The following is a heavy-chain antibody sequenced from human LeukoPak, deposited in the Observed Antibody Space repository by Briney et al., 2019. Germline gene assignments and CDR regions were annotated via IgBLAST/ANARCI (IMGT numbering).Heavy chain of an antibody. D-gene: IGHD1-7*01. CDR2: ISSSSSTI. CDR3: ARDRGDWNYVVGHGPFDY. J-gene: IGHJ4*02. CDR1: GFTFSSYS. Sequence: GGSLRLSCAASGFTFSSYSMNWVRQAPGKGLEWVSYISSSSSTIYYADSVKGRFTISRDNAKNSLYLQMNSLRAEDTAVYYCARDRGDWNYVVGHGPFDYWGQGTLVTVSS. V-gene: IGHV3-48*01.